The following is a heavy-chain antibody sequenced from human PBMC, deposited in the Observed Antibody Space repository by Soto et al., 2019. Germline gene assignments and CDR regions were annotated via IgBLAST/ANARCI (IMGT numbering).Heavy chain of an antibody. CDR3: AREVVAATNWFDT. D-gene: IGHD2-15*01. J-gene: IGHJ5*02. CDR1: GGSISSGCYA. Sequence: KPXETLSLPFAVSGGSISSGCYAWSWIRQPPGKGLEWIVYIYHSGSTYYNPSLKSRVTISVDRSKNQFSLKLSSVTAADTAVYYCAREVVAATNWFDTWGQGTLVTVSS. CDR2: IYHSGST. V-gene: IGHV4-30-2*01.